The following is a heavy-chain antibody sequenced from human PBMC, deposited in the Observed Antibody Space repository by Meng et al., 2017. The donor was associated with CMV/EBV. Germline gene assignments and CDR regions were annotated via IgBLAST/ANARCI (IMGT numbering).Heavy chain of an antibody. V-gene: IGHV4-61*01. D-gene: IGHD5-24*01. CDR1: GGSVSSGSYY. J-gene: IGHJ4*02. Sequence: SETLSLTCTVSGGSVSSGSYYWSWIRQPPGKGLEWLGYIYYSGSTNYNPSLKSRVTISVDTSKTQFSLKLSSVTAADTAVYYCARMVATTYYFDYWGQGTLVTVSS. CDR3: ARMVATTYYFDY. CDR2: IYYSGST.